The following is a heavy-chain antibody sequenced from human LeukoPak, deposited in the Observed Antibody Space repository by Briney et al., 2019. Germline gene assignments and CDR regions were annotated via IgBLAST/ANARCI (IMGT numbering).Heavy chain of an antibody. CDR3: ARDYGPGSYYNDYYYYGMDV. J-gene: IGHJ6*02. CDR2: INYSGRT. CDR1: GGSISSSNYY. V-gene: IGHV4-39*07. D-gene: IGHD3-10*01. Sequence: SETLSLTCTVSGGSISSSNYYWVWIRQPPGEGLEWIGIINYSGRTDYNPSLKSRVTISVDTSKNQFSLKLSSVTAADTAVYYCARDYGPGSYYNDYYYYGMDVWGQGTTVTVSS.